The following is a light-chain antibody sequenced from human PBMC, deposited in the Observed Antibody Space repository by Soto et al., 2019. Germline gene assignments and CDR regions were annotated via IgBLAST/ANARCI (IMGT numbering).Light chain of an antibody. V-gene: IGLV2-14*01. CDR1: SSDVGGYNY. J-gene: IGLJ1*01. Sequence: QSALTQPASVSWSPGQSIAISCTGTSSDVGGYNYVSWYQQHPGKAPKLIIYDVTNRPSGVSNRFSGSKSGNTASLTISGLQAEDEADYYCSSYTSSSTDVFGTGTKLTVL. CDR2: DVT. CDR3: SSYTSSSTDV.